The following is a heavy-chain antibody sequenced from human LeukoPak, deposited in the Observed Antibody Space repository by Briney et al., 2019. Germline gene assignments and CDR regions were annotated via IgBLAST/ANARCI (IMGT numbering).Heavy chain of an antibody. Sequence: PSQTLSLTCAVSGGSISSGTYSWSWIRQPPGKGLEWIGYIYHSGSTYYNPSLKSRVTISVDTSKNQFSLKLSSVTAADTAVYYCARAGQYGSGSYYSIYYGMDVWGKGTTVTVSS. V-gene: IGHV4-30-2*01. CDR1: GGSISSGTYS. J-gene: IGHJ6*04. CDR2: IYHSGST. D-gene: IGHD3-10*01. CDR3: ARAGQYGSGSYYSIYYGMDV.